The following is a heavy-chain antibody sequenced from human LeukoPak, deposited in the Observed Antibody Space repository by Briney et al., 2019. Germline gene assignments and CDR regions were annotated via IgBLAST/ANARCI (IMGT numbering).Heavy chain of an antibody. D-gene: IGHD1-26*01. CDR3: ARDPYSGTYGNTYYYYMDV. CDR1: GFSFRTYG. CDR2: TTSSSSYI. J-gene: IGHJ6*03. Sequence: GGSLRLSCAASGFSFRTYGMHWVRQAPGKGLEWVSSTTSSSSYIYYADSVKGRFTISRDNARNSLYLQMNSLRVEDTAVYYCARDPYSGTYGNTYYYYMDVWGKGTTVTISS. V-gene: IGHV3-21*01.